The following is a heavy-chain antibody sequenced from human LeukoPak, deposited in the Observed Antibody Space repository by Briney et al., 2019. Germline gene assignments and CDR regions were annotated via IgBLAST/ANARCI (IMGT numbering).Heavy chain of an antibody. CDR2: ISSSGSTI. Sequence: PGGSLRLSCAASGFTFSSYEMNWVRQAPGRGLEWVSYISSSGSTIDYADSVKGRFTISRDNAKNSLYLQMNSLRAEDTAVYYCASVYYYGSPWGQGTLVTVSS. V-gene: IGHV3-48*03. CDR1: GFTFSSYE. J-gene: IGHJ5*02. CDR3: ASVYYYGSP. D-gene: IGHD3-10*01.